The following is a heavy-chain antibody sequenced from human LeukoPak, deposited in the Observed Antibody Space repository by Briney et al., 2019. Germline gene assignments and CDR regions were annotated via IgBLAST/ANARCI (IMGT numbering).Heavy chain of an antibody. Sequence: GGSLRLSCAASGFTFSSNWMHWVRQPPGKGLVWVARINGDGSSTDYADSVKGRFTVSRDNAKNTLYLQMSSLRAEDTAVYYCARSSPTLWEVVDYWGQGTLVTVSS. CDR1: GFTFSSNW. J-gene: IGHJ4*02. CDR3: ARSSPTLWEVVDY. V-gene: IGHV3-74*01. D-gene: IGHD1-26*01. CDR2: INGDGSST.